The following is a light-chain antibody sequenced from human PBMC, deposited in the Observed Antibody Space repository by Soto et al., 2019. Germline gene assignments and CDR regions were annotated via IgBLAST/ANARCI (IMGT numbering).Light chain of an antibody. Sequence: DIQMTQSPSSLSASVGDRVTITCQASQDISNYLNWYQQKPGKAPKVVIYDASNLETGVTSRFSGSGSGTDFTFTISSLQPEDIATYYCQQYDNLLTFGGGTKVEI. CDR3: QQYDNLLT. J-gene: IGKJ4*01. CDR1: QDISNY. V-gene: IGKV1-33*01. CDR2: DAS.